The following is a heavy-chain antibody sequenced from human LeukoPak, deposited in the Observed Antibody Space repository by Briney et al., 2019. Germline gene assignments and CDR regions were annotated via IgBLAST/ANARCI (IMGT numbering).Heavy chain of an antibody. Sequence: PSETLSLTCGVYGGSFSDYYWSWIRQPPGKGLEWIGEINHSGSTNYNPSLKSRVTISVDTSKNQFSLKLSSVTAADTAVYYCAKTDSSSWYGFDPWGQGTLVTVSS. J-gene: IGHJ5*02. CDR3: AKTDSSSWYGFDP. V-gene: IGHV4-34*01. CDR2: INHSGST. D-gene: IGHD6-13*01. CDR1: GGSFSDYY.